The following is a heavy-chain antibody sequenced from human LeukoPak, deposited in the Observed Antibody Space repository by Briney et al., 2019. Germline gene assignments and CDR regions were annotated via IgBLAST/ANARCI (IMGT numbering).Heavy chain of an antibody. V-gene: IGHV3-33*08. CDR2: IWYDGSNQ. CDR3: ARDRWYDGSGYIAALDY. J-gene: IGHJ4*02. Sequence: GGSLRLSCAASGFTFSSYAMSWVRQAPGKGLEWVAVIWYDGSNQDYADSVKGRFTISRDNSKNTLYLQVSSLRAEDTAVYYCARDRWYDGSGYIAALDYWGQGTLVTVS. CDR1: GFTFSSYA. D-gene: IGHD3-22*01.